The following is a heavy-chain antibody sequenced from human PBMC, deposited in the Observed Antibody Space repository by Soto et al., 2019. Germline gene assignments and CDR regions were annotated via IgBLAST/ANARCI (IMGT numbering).Heavy chain of an antibody. Sequence: GGSLRLSCAASGFTFSDYYMSWVRQAPGKGLEWVSAISGSGGSTYYADSVKGRFTISRDNSKNTLYLQMNSLRAEDTAVYYCAKDIAVAGTFAFDIWGQGTMVTVSS. CDR2: ISGSGGST. D-gene: IGHD6-19*01. V-gene: IGHV3-23*01. CDR1: GFTFSDYY. J-gene: IGHJ3*02. CDR3: AKDIAVAGTFAFDI.